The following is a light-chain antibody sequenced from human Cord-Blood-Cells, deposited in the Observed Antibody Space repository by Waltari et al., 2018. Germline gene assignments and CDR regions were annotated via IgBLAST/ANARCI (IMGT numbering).Light chain of an antibody. V-gene: IGLV1-51*02. CDR2: ENN. CDR3: GTWDSSLSAVV. Sequence: QSVLTQPPSVSAAPGQKVTISCSGSSSNIGNNYVSWYQQLPGPAPKLLSYENNKGPSGIPDRFSGSKSGTSATLGITGLQTGDEADYYCGTWDSSLSAVVFGGGTKLTVL. CDR1: SSNIGNNY. J-gene: IGLJ2*01.